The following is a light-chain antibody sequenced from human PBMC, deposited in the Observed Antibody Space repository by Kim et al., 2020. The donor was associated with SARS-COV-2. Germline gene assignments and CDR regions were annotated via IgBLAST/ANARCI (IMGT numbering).Light chain of an antibody. Sequence: PGERATLSCRASESVSSNYLTWYQQKPGQRPRLLIYGASSKATGIPDRFSGSGSGTDFTLTISRLEPEDFAVYYCQQYSSSALTFGGGTKVDIK. V-gene: IGKV3-20*01. J-gene: IGKJ4*01. CDR3: QQYSSSALT. CDR1: ESVSSNY. CDR2: GAS.